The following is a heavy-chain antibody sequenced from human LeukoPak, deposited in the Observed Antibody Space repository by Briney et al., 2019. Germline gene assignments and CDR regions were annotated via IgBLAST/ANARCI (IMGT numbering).Heavy chain of an antibody. Sequence: RAGGSLRLSCAASEFTFSSYAMSWVRQAPGKGLEWVSTISGSGGSTYYADSVKGRFTISRDNSKNTLYLQMNSLRAEDTAVYSCAKDYNSGSYYRAPSFDYWGQGTLVTVSS. CDR1: EFTFSSYA. D-gene: IGHD3-10*01. V-gene: IGHV3-23*01. J-gene: IGHJ4*02. CDR2: ISGSGGST. CDR3: AKDYNSGSYYRAPSFDY.